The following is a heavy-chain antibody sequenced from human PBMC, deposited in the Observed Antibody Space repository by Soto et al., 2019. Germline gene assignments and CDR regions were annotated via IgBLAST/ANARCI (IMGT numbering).Heavy chain of an antibody. CDR2: IKQDGSEK. Sequence: SLRLSCAAPGFTFSSYWMSWVRQAPGKGLEWVANIKQDGSEKYYVDSVKGRFTISRDNAKNSLYLQMNSLRAEDTAVYYCARFYYDSSGYLPSPYYYYYGMDVWGQGTTVTVSS. CDR3: ARFYYDSSGYLPSPYYYYYGMDV. J-gene: IGHJ6*02. D-gene: IGHD3-22*01. V-gene: IGHV3-7*04. CDR1: GFTFSSYW.